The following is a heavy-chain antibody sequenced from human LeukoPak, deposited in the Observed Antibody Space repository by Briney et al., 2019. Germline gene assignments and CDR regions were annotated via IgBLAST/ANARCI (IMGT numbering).Heavy chain of an antibody. CDR1: GFTFDDYA. D-gene: IGHD2-2*01. J-gene: IGHJ5*02. Sequence: GRSLRLSCAASGFTFDDYAMHWVRQAPGKGLEWVSGISWNSGSIGYADSVKGRFTISRDDAKNSLYLQMNSLRAEDTALYYCAKGRDKYQLLSKNWFDPWGQGTLVTVSS. CDR2: ISWNSGSI. V-gene: IGHV3-9*01. CDR3: AKGRDKYQLLSKNWFDP.